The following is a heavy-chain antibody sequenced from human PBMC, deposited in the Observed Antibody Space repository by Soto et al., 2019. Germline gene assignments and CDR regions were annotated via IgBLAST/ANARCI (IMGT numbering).Heavy chain of an antibody. J-gene: IGHJ6*02. Sequence: QVQLVQSGAEVKKPGSSVKVSCKASGGTFSSYAISWVRQAPGQGLEWMGGIIPIFGTANYAQKFQGRVTITADESTSTAYMGLSSLRSEDTAVYYCARVDCSGGSCPRAYYYYYGMDVWGQGTTVTVSS. CDR2: IIPIFGTA. CDR3: ARVDCSGGSCPRAYYYYYGMDV. D-gene: IGHD2-15*01. V-gene: IGHV1-69*01. CDR1: GGTFSSYA.